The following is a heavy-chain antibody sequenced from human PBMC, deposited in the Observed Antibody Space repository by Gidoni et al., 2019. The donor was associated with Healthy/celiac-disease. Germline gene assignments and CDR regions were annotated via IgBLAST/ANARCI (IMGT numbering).Heavy chain of an antibody. Sequence: QVQLQESGPGLVKPSATLSLTCTVSGGSISSYYWSWLRQPPGKGLEWIGYIYYSGSTNYNPSLKSRSTISVDTSKNQFSLTLSSVTAADTAVYYCARHGGFGELPDYWGQGTLVTVSS. J-gene: IGHJ4*02. CDR1: GGSISSYY. D-gene: IGHD3-10*01. CDR3: ARHGGFGELPDY. V-gene: IGHV4-59*08. CDR2: IYYSGST.